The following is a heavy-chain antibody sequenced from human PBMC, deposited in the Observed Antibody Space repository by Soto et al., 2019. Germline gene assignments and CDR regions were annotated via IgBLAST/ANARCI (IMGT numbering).Heavy chain of an antibody. Sequence: QVQLEESGGGLVKPGGSLRLSCAASGFTFSDYYMSWIRQAPGKGLEWVSYISSSSSYTNYADSVKGRFTISRDNAKNSLYLQMNSLRAEDTAVYYCAREGAYPYSYYYYGMDVWGQGTTVTVSS. CDR2: ISSSSSYT. V-gene: IGHV3-11*06. D-gene: IGHD1-26*01. CDR1: GFTFSDYY. J-gene: IGHJ6*02. CDR3: AREGAYPYSYYYYGMDV.